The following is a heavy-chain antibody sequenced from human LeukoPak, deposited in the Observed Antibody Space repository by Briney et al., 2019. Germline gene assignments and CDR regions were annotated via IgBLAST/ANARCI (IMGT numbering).Heavy chain of an antibody. D-gene: IGHD1-26*01. CDR3: ARVTRSGSYYYYGMDV. CDR2: TYYSGST. CDR1: GGSINSYY. V-gene: IGHV4-59*01. J-gene: IGHJ6*02. Sequence: SETLSLTCTVSGGSINSYYWSWIRQPPGKGLEWIGYTYYSGSTNYNPSLKSRVTISLDTSRTQFSLKLSSVTAADTAVYYCARVTRSGSYYYYGMDVWGQGTTVTVSS.